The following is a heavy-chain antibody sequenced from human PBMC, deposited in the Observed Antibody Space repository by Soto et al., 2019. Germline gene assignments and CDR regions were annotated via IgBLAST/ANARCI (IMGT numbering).Heavy chain of an antibody. Sequence: GGSLRLACAASGFTFSSYAMSWVGKAQGKGLEWVSAISGSGCSTYYADSVKGRFTISRDNSMNTLYLQMNSLRAEDTALYYCAKELGLCRFLEWLPSAQNNFAYWGQGSLVTVSS. D-gene: IGHD3-3*01. CDR2: ISGSGCST. V-gene: IGHV3-23*01. CDR3: AKELGLCRFLEWLPSAQNNFAY. CDR1: GFTFSSYA. J-gene: IGHJ4*02.